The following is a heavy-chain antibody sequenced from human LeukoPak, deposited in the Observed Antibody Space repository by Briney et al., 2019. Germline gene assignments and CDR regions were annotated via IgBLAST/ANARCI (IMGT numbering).Heavy chain of an antibody. Sequence: GGSLRLSCAASGFTFSNAWMSWVRQAPGKGLGWVGRIKSKTDGGTTDYAAPVKGRFTISRDDSKNTLYLQMNSLKTEDTAVYYCTTDPRQLLLFLPGDDYWGQGTLVTVSS. D-gene: IGHD2-2*01. CDR2: IKSKTDGGTT. V-gene: IGHV3-15*01. J-gene: IGHJ4*02. CDR1: GFTFSNAW. CDR3: TTDPRQLLLFLPGDDY.